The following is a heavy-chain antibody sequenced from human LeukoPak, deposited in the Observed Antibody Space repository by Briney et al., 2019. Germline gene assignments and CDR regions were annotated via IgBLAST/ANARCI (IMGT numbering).Heavy chain of an antibody. CDR3: ARLFGDEADTAMVTGY. V-gene: IGHV1-2*02. D-gene: IGHD5-18*01. J-gene: IGHJ4*02. Sequence: GASVKVSCKASGYTFTASDMHWVRQAPGQGLEWMGWINPNSGGTNYAQKFQGRVTMTRDTSISTAYMELSRLRSDDTAVYHCARLFGDEADTAMVTGYWGQGTLVTVSS. CDR1: GYTFTASD. CDR2: INPNSGGT.